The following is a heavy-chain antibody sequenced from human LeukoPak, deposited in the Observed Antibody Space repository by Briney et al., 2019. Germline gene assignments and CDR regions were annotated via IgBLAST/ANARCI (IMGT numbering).Heavy chain of an antibody. Sequence: PGGSLRLSCAASGFTFSDYYMSWIRKAPGKGLEWVSYISSSGSTIYYADSVKGRFTISRDNAKNSLYLQMNSLRAEDTAVYYCAWTKGHYYDSSGYSEFDYWGQGTLVTVSS. CDR2: ISSSGSTI. J-gene: IGHJ4*02. CDR3: AWTKGHYYDSSGYSEFDY. V-gene: IGHV3-11*04. D-gene: IGHD3-22*01. CDR1: GFTFSDYY.